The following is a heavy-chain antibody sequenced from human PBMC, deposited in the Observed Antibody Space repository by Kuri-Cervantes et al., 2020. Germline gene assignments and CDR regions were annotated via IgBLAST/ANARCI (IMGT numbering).Heavy chain of an antibody. D-gene: IGHD6-13*01. CDR2: INPNSGGT. V-gene: IGHV1-2*02. Sequence: ASVKVSCKASGYTFTGYYMHWVRQAPGQGLEWIGWINPNSGGTNYAQKSQGRVTMTRDTSISTAYMELSRLSSDDTAVYYCARDAYSSSWHTIDNWFDPWGQGTLVTVSS. CDR3: ARDAYSSSWHTIDNWFDP. CDR1: GYTFTGYY. J-gene: IGHJ5*02.